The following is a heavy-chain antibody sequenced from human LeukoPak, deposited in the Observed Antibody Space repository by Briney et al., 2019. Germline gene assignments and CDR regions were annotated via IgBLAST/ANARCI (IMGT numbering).Heavy chain of an antibody. J-gene: IGHJ6*03. CDR2: INHSGST. V-gene: IGHV4-34*01. Sequence: SETLSLTCAVYGGSFSGYYWSWIRQPPGKGLERIGEINHSGSTNYNPSLKSRVTISVDTSKNQFSLKLSSVTAADTAVYYCARLAGRAPGGYYYYYYYMDVWGKGTTVTVSS. D-gene: IGHD6-19*01. CDR1: GGSFSGYY. CDR3: ARLAGRAPGGYYYYYYYMDV.